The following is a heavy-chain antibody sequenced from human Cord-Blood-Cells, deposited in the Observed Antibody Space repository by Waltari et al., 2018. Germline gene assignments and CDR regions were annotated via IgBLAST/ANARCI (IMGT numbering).Heavy chain of an antibody. CDR2: ISWNRGRI. CDR1: GFTFDDYA. Sequence: EVQLVESGGGLVQPGRSLRLSCAASGFTFDDYAMHWVRQAPGKVLEWVSGISWNRGRIGYADSVKGRFTISRDNAKNALYLQMNSLRAEDTALYYCAKDKSGSYYWYFDLWGRGTLVTVSS. J-gene: IGHJ2*01. D-gene: IGHD1-26*01. CDR3: AKDKSGSYYWYFDL. V-gene: IGHV3-9*01.